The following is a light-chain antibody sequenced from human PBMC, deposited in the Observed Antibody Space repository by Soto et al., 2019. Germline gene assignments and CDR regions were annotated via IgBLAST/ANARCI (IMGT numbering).Light chain of an antibody. CDR1: TSNIGSNP. CDR3: AAWDDRLNGPSYV. Sequence: QSVLTQPPSVSGTPGQTGTISFSGSTSNIGSNPVNWYQQLPGTAPRLLISTNNQRPSGVPDRFSGSRSGTSASLAISGLQSEDEADYYCAAWDDRLNGPSYVFGTGTKVTV. J-gene: IGLJ1*01. CDR2: TNN. V-gene: IGLV1-44*01.